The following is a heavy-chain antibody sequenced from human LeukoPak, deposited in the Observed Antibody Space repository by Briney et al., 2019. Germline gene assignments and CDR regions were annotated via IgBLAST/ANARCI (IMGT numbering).Heavy chain of an antibody. CDR1: GFSFSSYW. J-gene: IGHJ4*02. Sequence: GGSLRLSCAASGFSFSSYWMSWVRQAPGKGLEWVANIKEDGGEKYYVDSVKGRFTISRDNAKNSLYLQMNSLRAEDTAVYYCAREGDVDTAMADSFDYWGQGTLVTVSS. D-gene: IGHD5-18*01. CDR2: IKEDGGEK. V-gene: IGHV3-7*01. CDR3: AREGDVDTAMADSFDY.